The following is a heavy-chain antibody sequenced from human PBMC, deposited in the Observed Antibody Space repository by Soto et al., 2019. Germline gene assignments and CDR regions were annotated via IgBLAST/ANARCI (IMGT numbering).Heavy chain of an antibody. Sequence: EVQLVESGGGLIPPGGSLRLSCAASGFLVNSAYMTWVRQAPGKGLVWLSMINSDGSTLYAESVKGRFTISRDNSKNRLDLQMNSLRAEDTAMYYCARSGYSFAWGYWGQGTLVSVTS. CDR1: GFLVNSAY. J-gene: IGHJ4*02. CDR3: ARSGYSFAWGY. D-gene: IGHD5-18*01. CDR2: INSDGST. V-gene: IGHV3-53*01.